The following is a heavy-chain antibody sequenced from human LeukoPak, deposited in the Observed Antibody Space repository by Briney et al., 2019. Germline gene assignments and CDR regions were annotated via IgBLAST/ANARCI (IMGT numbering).Heavy chain of an antibody. CDR1: GFTFSSYG. Sequence: GGSLRLSCAATGFTFSSYGMSWVRQAPGKGLEWVSGISGSGVSTYYADSVKGRLTISRDNSKNTLYLQMNSLKTEGTAVYYCTRHEGVAGPRWGQGTLVTVSS. V-gene: IGHV3-23*01. D-gene: IGHD6-19*01. CDR3: TRHEGVAGPR. J-gene: IGHJ4*02. CDR2: ISGSGVST.